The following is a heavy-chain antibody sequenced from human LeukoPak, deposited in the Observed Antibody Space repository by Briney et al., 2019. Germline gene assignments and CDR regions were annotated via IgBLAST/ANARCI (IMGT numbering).Heavy chain of an antibody. J-gene: IGHJ4*02. V-gene: IGHV4-39*01. Sequence: SETLSLTCTVSGDSISGSSYYWGWIRQPPGKGLEWIGSIYYSGSTYYNPSLKSRVTISVDTSKNQFSLKLSSVTAADTAVYYCASTIMITFGGVILWGQGTLVTVSS. CDR2: IYYSGST. D-gene: IGHD3-16*02. CDR3: ASTIMITFGGVIL. CDR1: GDSISGSSYY.